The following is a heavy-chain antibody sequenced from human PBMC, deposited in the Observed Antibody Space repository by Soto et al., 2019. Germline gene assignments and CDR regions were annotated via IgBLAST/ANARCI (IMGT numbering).Heavy chain of an antibody. CDR2: IIPIFCTA. V-gene: IGHV1-69*12. CDR3: ASKLGRDYYYGMDV. D-gene: IGHD1-26*01. J-gene: IGHJ6*02. CDR1: GGTFSSYA. Sequence: QVQLVQSGAEVKKPGSSVKVSCKASGGTFSSYAISWVRQAPGQGLEWMGGIIPIFCTANYAQQFQGRVTITADESTSTAYMKLSSLRAEGTAVYYCASKLGRDYYYGMDVWGQGTTVTVSS.